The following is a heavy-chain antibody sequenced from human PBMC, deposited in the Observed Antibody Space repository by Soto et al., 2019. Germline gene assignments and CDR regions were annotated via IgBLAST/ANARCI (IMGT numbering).Heavy chain of an antibody. J-gene: IGHJ4*02. CDR1: GVTCGSYG. V-gene: IGHV3-74*01. CDR2: ISSDGSIT. Sequence: GGLLRLCWGAAGVTCGSYGVRWVRQVPGKGLVWVSRISSDGSITNYADSVKGRFSISRDNSKNTLYLQMNSLRAEDTAVYYCARGGYSYVPVPFDYWGQGTLVTVSS. D-gene: IGHD5-18*01. CDR3: ARGGYSYVPVPFDY.